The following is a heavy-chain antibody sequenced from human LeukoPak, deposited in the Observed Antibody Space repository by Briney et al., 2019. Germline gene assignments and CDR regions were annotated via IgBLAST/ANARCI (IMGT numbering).Heavy chain of an antibody. CDR1: GGSISSSSYY. Sequence: SETLSLTCTVSGGSISSSSYYWGWIRQPPGKGLEWIGSIYYSGSTYYNPSLKSRVTISVDTSKNQFSLKLSSVTAADTAVYYCARHTPRFGRIRWFGEFYYWGQGTLVTVSS. CDR3: ARHTPRFGRIRWFGEFYY. CDR2: IYYSGST. D-gene: IGHD3-10*01. J-gene: IGHJ4*02. V-gene: IGHV4-39*01.